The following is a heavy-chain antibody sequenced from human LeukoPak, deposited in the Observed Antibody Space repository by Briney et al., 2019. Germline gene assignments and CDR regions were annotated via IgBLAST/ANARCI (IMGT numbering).Heavy chain of an antibody. V-gene: IGHV5-51*01. D-gene: IGHD3-22*01. J-gene: IGHJ4*02. Sequence: GESLKISCKGSGYIFTSYWIGWVRQMPGKGLEWMGIIYPGDSDTRYSPSFQGQVTISADKSISTAYLQWSSLKASDTAMYYCARLGLNYYDSSGYYSNYFDYWGQGTLVTVSS. CDR1: GYIFTSYW. CDR2: IYPGDSDT. CDR3: ARLGLNYYDSSGYYSNYFDY.